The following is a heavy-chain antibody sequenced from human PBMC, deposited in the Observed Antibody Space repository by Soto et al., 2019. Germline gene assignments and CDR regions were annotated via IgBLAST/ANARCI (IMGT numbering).Heavy chain of an antibody. D-gene: IGHD5-18*01. V-gene: IGHV3-30-3*01. CDR2: ISSDGSNS. CDR1: GFTFSSYI. J-gene: IGHJ3*01. Sequence: LSCAASGFTFSSYIMHWVRQAPGKGLEWVAAISSDGSNSGSLDSVRGRFPISRDNSDNTLYLQMTSLSPEDSAVYFCARDRIQLWFCVGAFDVWGHGTMVTVSS. CDR3: ARDRIQLWFCVGAFDV.